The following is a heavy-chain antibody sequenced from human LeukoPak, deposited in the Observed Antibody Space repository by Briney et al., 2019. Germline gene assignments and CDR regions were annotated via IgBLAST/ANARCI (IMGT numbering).Heavy chain of an antibody. CDR2: INHSGST. CDR3: ARGRSDYAKYYYYYYYMDV. V-gene: IGHV4-34*01. CDR1: GGSFSGYY. J-gene: IGHJ6*03. Sequence: PSETLSLTCAVYGGSFSGYYWSWIRQPPGKGLEWIREINHSGSTNYNPSLKSRVTISVDTSKNQFSLKLSSVTAADTAVYYCARGRSDYAKYYYYYYYMDVWGKGTTVTVSS. D-gene: IGHD5-12*01.